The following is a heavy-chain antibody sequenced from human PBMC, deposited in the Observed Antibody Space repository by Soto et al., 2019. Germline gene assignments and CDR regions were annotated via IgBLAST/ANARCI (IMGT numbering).Heavy chain of an antibody. V-gene: IGHV1-3*01. Sequence: SVEGFRKASGYSFINYAINWGRQAPGQRLEWMGWINAGNGNTKYSQKFQGRVTITRDTSASKAYMELTSLRSEDTAVYYCARELQGLYYFDYWGQGTLVIVYS. J-gene: IGHJ4*02. CDR3: ARELQGLYYFDY. CDR1: GYSFINYA. CDR2: INAGNGNT. D-gene: IGHD2-15*01.